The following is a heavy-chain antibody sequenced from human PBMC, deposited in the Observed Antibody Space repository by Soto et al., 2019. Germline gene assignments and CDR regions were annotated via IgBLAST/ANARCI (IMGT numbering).Heavy chain of an antibody. CDR3: ARDSGFSSGDCGGDCYSNYYYGMDV. J-gene: IGHJ6*02. V-gene: IGHV1-2*04. CDR1: GYTFTGYY. Sequence: ASVKVSCKASGYTFTGYYMHWVRQAPGQGLEWMGWINPNSGGTNYAQKFQGWVTMTRDTSISTAYMELSRLRSDDTAVYYCARDSGFSSGDCGGDCYSNYYYGMDVWGQGTTVTVSS. CDR2: INPNSGGT. D-gene: IGHD2-21*02.